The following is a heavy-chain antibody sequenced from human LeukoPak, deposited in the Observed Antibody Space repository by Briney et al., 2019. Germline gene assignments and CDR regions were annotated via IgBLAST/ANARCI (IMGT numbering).Heavy chain of an antibody. CDR1: GFTFSSYA. CDR2: ISGSGGST. J-gene: IGHJ6*03. Sequence: GGSLRLSCAASGFTFSSYAMSWVRQAPGKGLEWVSAISGSGGSTYYADSVKGRFTISRDNSKNTLYLQMNGLRAEDTAVYYCAKGGVVGATWYYYMDVWGKGTTVTVSS. V-gene: IGHV3-23*01. D-gene: IGHD1-26*01. CDR3: AKGGVVGATWYYYMDV.